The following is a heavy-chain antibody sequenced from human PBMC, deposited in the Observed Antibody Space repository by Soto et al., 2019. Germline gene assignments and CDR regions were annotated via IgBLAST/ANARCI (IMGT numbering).Heavy chain of an antibody. Sequence: QVQLVQSGAEVKKPGSSVKVSCKASGGTFDNYAITWVRQAPGQGLEWTGGIIPMLDSANYAEKFQDRVTITADESTSTAYMEVSSLRSEDTAMYYCARTYHYDSGGKNYFYYGMDVWGQGTTVTVSS. CDR3: ARTYHYDSGGKNYFYYGMDV. CDR1: GGTFDNYA. V-gene: IGHV1-69*12. D-gene: IGHD3-22*01. J-gene: IGHJ6*02. CDR2: IIPMLDSA.